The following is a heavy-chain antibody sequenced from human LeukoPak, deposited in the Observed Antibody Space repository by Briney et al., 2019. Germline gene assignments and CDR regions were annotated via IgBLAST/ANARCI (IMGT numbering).Heavy chain of an antibody. D-gene: IGHD6-6*01. J-gene: IGHJ4*02. CDR2: VYPGDSNT. CDR3: ARRPYSSSGNYFDY. CDR1: GYSFTDYW. V-gene: IGHV5-51*01. Sequence: GESLKISCKASGYSFTDYWIGWVRQMPGKGLEWMGSVYPGDSNTRYSPSFEGQVTMSADKSISTAYLQWSSLKASDTAMYYCARRPYSSSGNYFDYWGQGTLVTVSS.